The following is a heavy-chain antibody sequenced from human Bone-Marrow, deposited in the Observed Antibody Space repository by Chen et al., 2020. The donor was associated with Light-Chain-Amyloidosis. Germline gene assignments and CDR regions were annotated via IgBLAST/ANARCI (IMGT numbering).Heavy chain of an antibody. CDR2: IYYSGST. J-gene: IGHJ4*02. V-gene: IGHV4-39*01. D-gene: IGHD6-19*01. Sequence: QLQLQESGPGLVKPSETLSLTCTVSGGSLSSSSYYWGWIRQPPGKGLEWIGSIYYSGSTYYNPSLKSRVTISVDTSKNQFSLKLSSLTAADTAVYYCARRDSSGWYYFDYWGQGTLVTVSS. CDR3: ARRDSSGWYYFDY. CDR1: GGSLSSSSYY.